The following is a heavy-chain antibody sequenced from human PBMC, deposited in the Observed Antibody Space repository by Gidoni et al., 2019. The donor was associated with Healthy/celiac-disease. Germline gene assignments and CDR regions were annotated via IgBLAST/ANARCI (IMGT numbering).Heavy chain of an antibody. CDR2: ISGSGGST. J-gene: IGHJ4*02. D-gene: IGHD1-7*01. Sequence: EVQLLESGGGLVQPGGSLRLSCAASGFPFSSYAMSWVRQAPGKGLEWVSAISGSGGSTYYADSVKGRFTISRDNSKNTLYLQMNSLRAEDTAVYYCAKDELHPGGGFDYWGQGTLVTVSS. V-gene: IGHV3-23*01. CDR3: AKDELHPGGGFDY. CDR1: GFPFSSYA.